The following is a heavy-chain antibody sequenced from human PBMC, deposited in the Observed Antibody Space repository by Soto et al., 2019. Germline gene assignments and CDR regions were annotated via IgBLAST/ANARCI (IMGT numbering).Heavy chain of an antibody. V-gene: IGHV3-74*01. J-gene: IGHJ4*02. CDR3: ARDFEY. CDR2: INSDGSST. CDR1: GFTFSTFW. Sequence: EVQLVESGGGVVQPGGSLRLSCEASGFTFSTFWMHWVRQAPGKGLVWVSRINSDGSSTNYADSVKGRVTISRDNAKNTLYLQLNSLRPEAPAVYYCARDFEYWGQGTLVTVSS.